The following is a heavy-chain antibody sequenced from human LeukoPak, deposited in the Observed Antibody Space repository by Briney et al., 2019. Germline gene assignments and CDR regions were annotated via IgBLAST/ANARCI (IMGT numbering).Heavy chain of an antibody. CDR3: AKDQDWPTAMITN. V-gene: IGHV3-23*01. J-gene: IGHJ4*02. Sequence: GGSLRLSCAASGFTFNNYTMGWVRQAPGKGLEWVSTISRSGGSTYYADSVKGRFTISRDNSKNMLYLQMNSLRAEDTAVYYCAKDQDWPTAMITNWGQGTLVTVSS. D-gene: IGHD5-18*01. CDR1: GFTFNNYT. CDR2: ISRSGGST.